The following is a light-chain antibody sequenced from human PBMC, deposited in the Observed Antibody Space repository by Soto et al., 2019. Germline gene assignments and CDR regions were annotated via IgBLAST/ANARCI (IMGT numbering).Light chain of an antibody. Sequence: EIVLTQSAGAVSLSPGEIATPSCSASQSVTSNFLAWYQQKPGQAPRLLIYDASNRAAGIADRFSGSGSGTDFTLIISRPEPEDFAIYYCHQYSDSPRTFGQGTKVDIK. CDR1: QSVTSNF. CDR2: DAS. CDR3: HQYSDSPRT. V-gene: IGKV3-20*01. J-gene: IGKJ1*01.